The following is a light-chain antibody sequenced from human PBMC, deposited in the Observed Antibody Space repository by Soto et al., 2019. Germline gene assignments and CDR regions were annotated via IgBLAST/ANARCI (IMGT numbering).Light chain of an antibody. CDR1: QSVSNSY. Sequence: EIVLTQSPGTLSLSPGERATLSCRASQSVSNSYLAWYQQKPGQAPSLLIYGASSRATGIPDRFSGSGSGTDFTLTISRLEPEDFAVFYCQQYGGSPYTFGQGTKLEIK. CDR3: QQYGGSPYT. CDR2: GAS. V-gene: IGKV3-20*01. J-gene: IGKJ2*01.